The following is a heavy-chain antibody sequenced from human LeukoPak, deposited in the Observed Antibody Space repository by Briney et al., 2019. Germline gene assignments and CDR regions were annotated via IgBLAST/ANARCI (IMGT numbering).Heavy chain of an antibody. D-gene: IGHD1-1*01. V-gene: IGHV3-30-3*01. CDR3: ASMVGGLERRVYYYMDV. J-gene: IGHJ6*03. CDR2: ISYDGSNK. CDR1: GFTFSSYA. Sequence: GGSLRLSCAASGFTFSSYAMHWVRQAPGKGLEWVAVISYDGSNKYYADSVKGRFTISRDNSKNTLYLQMNSLRAEDTAVYYCASMVGGLERRVYYYMDVWGKGTTVTVSS.